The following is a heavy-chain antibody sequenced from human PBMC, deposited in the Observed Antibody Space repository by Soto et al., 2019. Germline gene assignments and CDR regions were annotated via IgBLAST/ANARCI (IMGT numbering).Heavy chain of an antibody. CDR3: ARDSSGWTNYYYYGMDV. J-gene: IGHJ6*02. V-gene: IGHV3-30-3*01. D-gene: IGHD6-19*01. CDR2: ISYDGSNK. CDR1: GFTFSSYA. Sequence: VQLVESGGGVVQPGRSLRLSCAASGFTFSSYAMHWVRQAPGKGLEWVAVISYDGSNKYYADSVKGRFTISRDNSKNTLYLQMNSLRAEDTAVYYCARDSSGWTNYYYYGMDVWGQGTLVTVSS.